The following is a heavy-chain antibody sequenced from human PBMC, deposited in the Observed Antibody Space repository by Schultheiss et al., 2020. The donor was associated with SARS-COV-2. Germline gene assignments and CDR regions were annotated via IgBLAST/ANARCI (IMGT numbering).Heavy chain of an antibody. CDR2: IYYSGST. Sequence: SETLSLTCTVSGGSISPYYWSWIRQTPGKGLEWIGSIYYSGSTYYNPSLKSRVTISVDTSKNQFSLKLSSVTAADTAVYYCARGGPGEGSTGAIGDYWGQGTLVTVSS. V-gene: IGHV4-59*05. D-gene: IGHD3-10*01. J-gene: IGHJ4*02. CDR3: ARGGPGEGSTGAIGDY. CDR1: GGSISPYY.